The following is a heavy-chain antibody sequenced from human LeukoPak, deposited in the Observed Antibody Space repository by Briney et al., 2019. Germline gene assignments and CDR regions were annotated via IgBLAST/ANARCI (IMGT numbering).Heavy chain of an antibody. CDR1: GYTFTSYD. D-gene: IGHD1-26*01. V-gene: IGHV1-8*01. Sequence: GASVKVSCKASGYTFTSYDINWVRQATGQGLEWMGWMNPNSGNTGYAQKFQGRVTMTRNTSISTAYMELSSLRSEDTAVYYCARVRRSYYYYYGMDVWGQGTTVTVSS. CDR3: ARVRRSYYYYYGMDV. J-gene: IGHJ6*02. CDR2: MNPNSGNT.